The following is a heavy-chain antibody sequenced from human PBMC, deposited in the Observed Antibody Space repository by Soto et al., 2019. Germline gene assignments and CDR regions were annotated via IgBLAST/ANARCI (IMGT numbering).Heavy chain of an antibody. CDR3: ERGDGDRYDGNGYLGRH. Sequence: EVQLVESGGGLVQPGESLTLSCAASGFTFSSYWMHWVRQAPGKGLVWVSRIKSDGSGTYYADSVKGRLTISRDNAKNKLYLQMNSLRVEDTAVYFCERGDGDRYDGNGYLGRHWGQGTLVTVSS. CDR1: GFTFSSYW. J-gene: IGHJ4*02. D-gene: IGHD3-22*01. V-gene: IGHV3-74*01. CDR2: IKSDGSGT.